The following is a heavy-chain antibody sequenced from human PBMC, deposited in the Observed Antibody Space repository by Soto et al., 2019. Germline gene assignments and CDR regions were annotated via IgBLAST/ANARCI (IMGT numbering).Heavy chain of an antibody. J-gene: IGHJ4*02. CDR1: GYSFTSYW. Sequence: GESLKISCKGSGYSFTSYWIGWVRQMPGKGLEWMGIIYPGDSDTRHSPSFQGQVTISADKSISTAYLQWSSLKASDTAMYYCARTPIHSSSWYTVDYWGQGTLVTVPQ. CDR2: IYPGDSDT. V-gene: IGHV5-51*01. CDR3: ARTPIHSSSWYTVDY. D-gene: IGHD6-13*01.